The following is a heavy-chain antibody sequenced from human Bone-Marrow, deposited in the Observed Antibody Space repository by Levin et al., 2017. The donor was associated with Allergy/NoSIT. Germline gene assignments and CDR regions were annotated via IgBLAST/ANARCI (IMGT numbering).Heavy chain of an antibody. Sequence: SETLSLTCTVSGGSISSYYWSWIRQPPGKGLEWIGYIYYSGSTNYNPSLKSRVTISVDTSKNQFSLKLSSVTAADTAVYYCARDITYCSGGSCYARWFDPWGQGTLVTVSS. D-gene: IGHD2-15*01. CDR1: GGSISSYY. CDR3: ARDITYCSGGSCYARWFDP. CDR2: IYYSGST. V-gene: IGHV4-59*01. J-gene: IGHJ5*02.